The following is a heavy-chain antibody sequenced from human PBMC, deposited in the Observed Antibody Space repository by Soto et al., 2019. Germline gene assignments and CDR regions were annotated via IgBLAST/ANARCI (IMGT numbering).Heavy chain of an antibody. V-gene: IGHV3-66*01. CDR2: IYSDGHT. D-gene: IGHD2-2*01. CDR1: GFTVSISY. CDR3: ATRKYCRSTTCFDY. Sequence: EVQLVESGGALVQPGGSLRLSCAASGFTVSISYMTWVRQVPGKGLEWVSIIYSDGHTYYTDSVKGRFTISRDNSKNTLYVQMSSLRAEDTAVYYCATRKYCRSTTCFDYWGQGTLVTVSS. J-gene: IGHJ4*02.